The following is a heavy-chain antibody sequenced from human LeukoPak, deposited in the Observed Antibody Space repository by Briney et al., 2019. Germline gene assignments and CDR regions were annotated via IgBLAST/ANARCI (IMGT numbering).Heavy chain of an antibody. J-gene: IGHJ2*01. CDR2: ISYDGSYK. D-gene: IGHD1/OR15-1a*01. CDR1: GFTFSSYA. Sequence: GGSLRLSCAASGFTFSSYAMHWVRRAPGKGLEWVAVISYDGSYKYYADSVKGRFTISRDNSKNTLYLQMDTLRTEDTAVFYCAKGTGNWYFDLWGRGTLVTVSS. CDR3: AKGTGNWYFDL. V-gene: IGHV3-30*18.